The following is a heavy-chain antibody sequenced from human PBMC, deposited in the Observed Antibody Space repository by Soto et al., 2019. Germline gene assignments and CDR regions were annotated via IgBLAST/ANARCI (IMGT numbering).Heavy chain of an antibody. Sequence: PSETLSLTCTVSGGSISSYYWSWIRQPPGKGLEWIGYIYYSGSTNYNPSLKSRVTISVDTSKNQFSLKLSSVTAADTAVYYCARADDSGYYDAFDSWGQGTMVTVSS. J-gene: IGHJ3*02. CDR2: IYYSGST. CDR3: ARADDSGYYDAFDS. D-gene: IGHD3-22*01. V-gene: IGHV4-59*01. CDR1: GGSISSYY.